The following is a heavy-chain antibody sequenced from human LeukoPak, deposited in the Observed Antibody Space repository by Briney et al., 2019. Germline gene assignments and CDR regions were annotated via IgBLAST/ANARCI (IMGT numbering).Heavy chain of an antibody. CDR1: GFPFSSYA. Sequence: GGSLRLSCAASGFPFSSYALSWVRPAPGKGLEWVSAIIGSGGSTYYADSVKGRFTISRDNSKNTLYLQMNSLRAEDTAVYYCAKDLGYYYDSSGYYHWDYWGQGTLVTVSS. J-gene: IGHJ4*02. CDR3: AKDLGYYYDSSGYYHWDY. V-gene: IGHV3-23*01. D-gene: IGHD3-22*01. CDR2: IIGSGGST.